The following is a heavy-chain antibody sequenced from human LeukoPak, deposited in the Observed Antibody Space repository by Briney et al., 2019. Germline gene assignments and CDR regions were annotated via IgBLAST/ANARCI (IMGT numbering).Heavy chain of an antibody. CDR2: VYYSGST. CDR3: ARVLDLSKRGLDAFDI. V-gene: IGHV4-59*01. D-gene: IGHD3-16*01. CDR1: GDSFSNYY. J-gene: IGHJ3*02. Sequence: PSETLSLTCSVSGDSFSNYYWTWIRQPPGKGLEWIGYVYYSGSTNYNPSLKTRLHLSVDTSKNRFSLKLSSATAADTAVYYCARVLDLSKRGLDAFDIWGQGTMVTVSS.